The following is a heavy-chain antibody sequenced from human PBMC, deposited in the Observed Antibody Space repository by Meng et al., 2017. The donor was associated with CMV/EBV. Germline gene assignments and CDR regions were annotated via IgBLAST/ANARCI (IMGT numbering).Heavy chain of an antibody. V-gene: IGHV3-21*01. Sequence: GGSLRLSCAASGFTFSSYSMNWVRQAPGKGLEWVSSISSSSSYIYYADSVKGRFTISRDNAKNSLYLQMNSLRAEDTAVYYCARVYLNYYGSSGYPDYWGQGTLVTVSS. D-gene: IGHD3-22*01. CDR3: ARVYLNYYGSSGYPDY. CDR1: GFTFSSYS. J-gene: IGHJ4*02. CDR2: ISSSSSYI.